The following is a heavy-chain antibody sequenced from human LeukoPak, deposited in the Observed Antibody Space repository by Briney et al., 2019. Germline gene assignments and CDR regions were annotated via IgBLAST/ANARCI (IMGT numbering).Heavy chain of an antibody. CDR2: IYYSGST. CDR1: GGSISSSSYY. D-gene: IGHD3-22*01. V-gene: IGHV4-39*01. Sequence: SETLSVTCTVSGGSISSSSYYWGWIRQPPGKGLEWIGSIYYSGSTYYNPSLKSRVTISVDTSKNQFSLKLSSVTAADTAVYYCTASDSSGYRPFDYWGQGTLVTVSS. J-gene: IGHJ4*02. CDR3: TASDSSGYRPFDY.